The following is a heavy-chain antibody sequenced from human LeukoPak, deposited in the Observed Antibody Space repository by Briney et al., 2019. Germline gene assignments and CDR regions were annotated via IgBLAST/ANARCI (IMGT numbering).Heavy chain of an antibody. J-gene: IGHJ4*02. CDR1: GLTFSSYA. Sequence: GGSLRLSCAASGLTFSSYAMSWVRQAPGKGLEWVSAISGSGGSTYYADSVKGRFTISRDNSKNTLYLQMNSLGAEDTAVYYCAKDRFGVVTDGFDYWGQGTLVTVSS. D-gene: IGHD3-3*01. CDR2: ISGSGGST. V-gene: IGHV3-23*01. CDR3: AKDRFGVVTDGFDY.